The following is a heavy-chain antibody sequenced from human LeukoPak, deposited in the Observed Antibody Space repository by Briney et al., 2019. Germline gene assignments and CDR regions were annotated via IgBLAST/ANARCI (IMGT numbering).Heavy chain of an antibody. V-gene: IGHV3-30-3*01. Sequence: GGSLRLSCAASGFTFGSYAMHWVRQAPGKGLEWVAVISYDGSNKYYADSVKGRFTISRNNSKNTLYLQMNSLRAEDTAVYYCARDKDIVVVPAAILLDYWGQGTLVTVSS. D-gene: IGHD2-2*01. CDR2: ISYDGSNK. CDR1: GFTFGSYA. J-gene: IGHJ4*02. CDR3: ARDKDIVVVPAAILLDY.